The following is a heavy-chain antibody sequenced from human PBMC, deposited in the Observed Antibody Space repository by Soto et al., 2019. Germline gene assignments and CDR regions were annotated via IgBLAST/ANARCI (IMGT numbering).Heavy chain of an antibody. CDR1: GYTFTSYA. J-gene: IGHJ6*02. Sequence: ASVKVSCKASGYTFTSYAMHWVRQAPGQRLEWMGWINAGNGNTKYSQKFQGRVTITRDTSASTAYMELSSLRSEDTAVYYCARDSGSFYYYYYGMDVWGQGTTVTVSS. CDR2: INAGNGNT. CDR3: ARDSGSFYYYYYGMDV. V-gene: IGHV1-3*01. D-gene: IGHD1-26*01.